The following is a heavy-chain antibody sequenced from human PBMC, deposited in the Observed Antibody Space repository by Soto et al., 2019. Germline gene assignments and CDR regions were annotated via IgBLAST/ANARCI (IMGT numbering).Heavy chain of an antibody. J-gene: IGHJ5*02. CDR2: ISGSGGST. Sequence: EVQLLESGGGFVQPGGSLRLSCAASGFTFSSYAMSWVRQAPGKGLEWVSAISGSGGSTYYADSVKGRFTISRDNSKNTLYLHMTSLRAADTAVYYGAKDRGIAARLVGSFAPWGQGTLVTVS. D-gene: IGHD6-6*01. V-gene: IGHV3-23*01. CDR3: AKDRGIAARLVGSFAP. CDR1: GFTFSSYA.